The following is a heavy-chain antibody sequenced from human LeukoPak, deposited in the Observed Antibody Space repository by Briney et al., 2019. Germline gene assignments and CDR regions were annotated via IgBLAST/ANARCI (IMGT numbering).Heavy chain of an antibody. J-gene: IGHJ6*02. CDR2: INAGNGNT. V-gene: IGHV1-3*01. D-gene: IGHD2-8*01. Sequence: ASVKVSCKASGYTFTSYAMHWVRQAPGQRLEWMGWINAGNGNTKYSQKFQGRVTITRDTSASTAYMELSSLRSEDTAVYYCARGAVLMVYAIVNYGMDVWGQGTTATVSS. CDR1: GYTFTSYA. CDR3: ARGAVLMVYAIVNYGMDV.